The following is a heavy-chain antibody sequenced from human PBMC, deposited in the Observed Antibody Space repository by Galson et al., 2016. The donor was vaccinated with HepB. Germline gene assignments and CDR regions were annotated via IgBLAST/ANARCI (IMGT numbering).Heavy chain of an antibody. CDR1: GYSFTNYA. CDR3: ATYKEDLVYTQAEPMDV. CDR2: INTGNGNI. V-gene: IGHV1-3*04. J-gene: IGHJ6*01. D-gene: IGHD3-3*01. Sequence: SVKVSCKASGYSFTNYAIHWVRQAPGHGLEWMGWINTGNGNIKCSQKFQDRVTITRDTSATTAYMELSSLRSEDTSVYYCATYKEDLVYTQAEPMDVWGQGTTVIVSS.